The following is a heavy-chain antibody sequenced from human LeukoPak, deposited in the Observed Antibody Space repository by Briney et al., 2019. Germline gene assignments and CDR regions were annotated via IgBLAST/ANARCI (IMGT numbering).Heavy chain of an antibody. Sequence: PGASLRLSCAASGFTFIVYNLSSIRQAPGKGVEWGSHISSSGSVIYYADSVKGRFTISRDNAKNSLYMQMNSLRAEDTAVYYCARERRIFGVVITPGLFDYWGQGTLVTVSS. CDR3: ARERRIFGVVITPGLFDY. D-gene: IGHD3-3*01. CDR2: ISSSGSVI. J-gene: IGHJ4*02. CDR1: GFTFIVYN. V-gene: IGHV3-11*04.